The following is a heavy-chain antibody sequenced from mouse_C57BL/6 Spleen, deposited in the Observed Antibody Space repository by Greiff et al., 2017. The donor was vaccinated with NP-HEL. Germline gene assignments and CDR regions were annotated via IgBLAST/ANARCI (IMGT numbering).Heavy chain of an antibody. CDR1: GYTFTSYW. Sequence: QVQLQQPGAELVKPGASVKLSCKASGYTFTSYWMHWVKQRPGRGLEWIGRIDPNSGGTKYNEKFKSKATLTVDKPSSTAYMQRSSLTSEDSAVYYCAREEEERYYYGSPWFAYWGQGTLVTVSA. J-gene: IGHJ3*01. V-gene: IGHV1-72*01. D-gene: IGHD1-1*01. CDR3: AREEEERYYYGSPWFAY. CDR2: IDPNSGGT.